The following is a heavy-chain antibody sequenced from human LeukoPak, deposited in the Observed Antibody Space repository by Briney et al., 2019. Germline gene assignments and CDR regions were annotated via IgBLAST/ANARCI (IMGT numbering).Heavy chain of an antibody. CDR2: IIPIFGTA. D-gene: IGHD6-13*01. CDR1: GGTFSSYA. J-gene: IGHJ5*02. V-gene: IGHV1-69*13. Sequence: ASVKVSCKASGGTFSSYANSWVRQAPGQGLEWMGGIIPIFGTANYAQKFQGRVTITADESTSTAYMELSSLRSEDTAVYYCARDNAAAAGTVWFDPWGQGTLVTVSS. CDR3: ARDNAAAAGTVWFDP.